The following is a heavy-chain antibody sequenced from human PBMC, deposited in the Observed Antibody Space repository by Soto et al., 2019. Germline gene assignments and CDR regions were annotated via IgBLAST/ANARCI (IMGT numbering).Heavy chain of an antibody. CDR2: IRSKANSYAT. Sequence: EVQLVESGGGLVQPGGSLKLSCAASGFTFSGSAMHWVREASGKGLEWVGRIRSKANSYATAYAASVKGRFTIARDDSKNTAYLPMNSLKTEDTAVYYCTRLVLWFGDNAFDIWGQGTMVTVSS. V-gene: IGHV3-73*01. D-gene: IGHD3-10*01. J-gene: IGHJ3*02. CDR1: GFTFSGSA. CDR3: TRLVLWFGDNAFDI.